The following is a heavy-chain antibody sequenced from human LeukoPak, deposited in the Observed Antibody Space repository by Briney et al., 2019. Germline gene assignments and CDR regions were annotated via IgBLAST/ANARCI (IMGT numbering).Heavy chain of an antibody. D-gene: IGHD2-2*01. V-gene: IGHV4-4*07. CDR1: GGSISSYY. J-gene: IGHJ3*02. Sequence: PSETLSLTCTVSGGSISSYYWSWIRQPAGKGLEWIGRIYSSGSTNYNPSLKSRVTMSVDTSKNQFSLKLSSVTAADTAVYYCARVGVGYCSSTSCSFAFDIWGQGTMVTVSS. CDR3: ARVGVGYCSSTSCSFAFDI. CDR2: IYSSGST.